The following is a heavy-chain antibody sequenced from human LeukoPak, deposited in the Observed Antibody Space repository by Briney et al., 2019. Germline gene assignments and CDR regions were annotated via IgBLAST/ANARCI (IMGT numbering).Heavy chain of an antibody. Sequence: TGGSLRLSRAASGFTVSSNYMSWVRQAPGKGLEWVSVIYSGGSTYYADSVKGRFTISRDNSKNTLYLQMNSLRAEDTAVYYCARDGTRYDSRGYADDWGQGTLVTVSS. CDR2: IYSGGST. CDR3: ARDGTRYDSRGYADD. V-gene: IGHV3-66*01. CDR1: GFTVSSNY. D-gene: IGHD3-22*01. J-gene: IGHJ4*02.